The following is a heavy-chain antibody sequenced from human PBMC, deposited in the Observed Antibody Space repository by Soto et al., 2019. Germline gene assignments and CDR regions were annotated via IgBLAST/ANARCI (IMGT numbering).Heavy chain of an antibody. CDR3: ARAKVRRLYGGNSALFDL. CDR1: GGSISSGGYY. Sequence: ASDTLSLACTVSGGSISSGGYYWSWIRQHPGKGLEWIGYIYYSGSTYYNPSLKSRVTISVDTSKNQFSLKLSSVTAADTAVYYCARAKVRRLYGGNSALFDLWGCGTLVTVSS. CDR2: IYYSGST. V-gene: IGHV4-31*03. D-gene: IGHD2-21*02. J-gene: IGHJ2*01.